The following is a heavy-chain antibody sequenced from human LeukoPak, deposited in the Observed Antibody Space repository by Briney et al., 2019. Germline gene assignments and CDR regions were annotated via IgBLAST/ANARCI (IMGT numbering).Heavy chain of an antibody. Sequence: GGSLRLSCAASGFTFSSYGMHWVRRAPGKGLEWVAVISYDGSNKYYADSVKGRFTISRDNSKNTLYLQMNSLRAEDTAVYYCAKENYYDTSLDYWGQGTLVTVAS. J-gene: IGHJ4*02. V-gene: IGHV3-30*18. CDR3: AKENYYDTSLDY. CDR2: ISYDGSNK. D-gene: IGHD3-22*01. CDR1: GFTFSSYG.